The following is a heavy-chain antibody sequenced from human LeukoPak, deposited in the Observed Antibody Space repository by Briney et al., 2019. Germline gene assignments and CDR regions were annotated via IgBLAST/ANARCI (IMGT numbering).Heavy chain of an antibody. CDR2: ISGSGGST. CDR3: ARDPYSSSYFDF. Sequence: GGSLRLSCAASGFTFSSYAMSWVRQAPGKGLEWVSAISGSGGSTYYADSVKGRFTISRDNSKNSLYLQMDSLGAEDTAVYYCARDPYSSSYFDFWGQGTLVTVSS. D-gene: IGHD6-6*01. V-gene: IGHV3-23*01. CDR1: GFTFSSYA. J-gene: IGHJ4*02.